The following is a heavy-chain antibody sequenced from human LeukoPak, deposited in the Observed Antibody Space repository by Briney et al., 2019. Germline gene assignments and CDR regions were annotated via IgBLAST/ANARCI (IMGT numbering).Heavy chain of an antibody. V-gene: IGHV3-74*01. CDR3: ARDGLPAARDI. CDR1: GFIFSQFW. D-gene: IGHD6-6*01. J-gene: IGHJ3*02. CDR2: INGDGSST. Sequence: GGSLRLSCAGSGFIFSQFWMQWVRQVPGKGLVWVSRINGDGSSTNYADSVKGRFTITRDNAKNTLYLQMNSLRAEDTAVYYCARDGLPAARDIWGQGTMVTVSS.